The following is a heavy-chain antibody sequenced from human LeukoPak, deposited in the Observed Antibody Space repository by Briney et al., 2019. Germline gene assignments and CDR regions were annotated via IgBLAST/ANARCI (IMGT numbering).Heavy chain of an antibody. J-gene: IGHJ4*02. V-gene: IGHV4-59*08. D-gene: IGHD5-18*01. CDR3: ARADVDTAMVTLDY. Sequence: PSETLSLTCTVSGGSISSYYWSWIRQPPGKGLEWIGYIYYSGSTNYNPSLKSRVTISVDTSKNQFSLKLSSVTAADTAVYYCARADVDTAMVTLDYWGQGTLVTVSS. CDR2: IYYSGST. CDR1: GGSISSYY.